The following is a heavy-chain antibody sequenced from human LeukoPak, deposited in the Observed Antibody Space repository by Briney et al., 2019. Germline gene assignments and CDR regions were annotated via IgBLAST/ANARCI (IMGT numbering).Heavy chain of an antibody. J-gene: IGHJ4*02. CDR3: ARAPDDFDY. CDR2: ISYDGSNK. CDR1: GFTFSSYA. Sequence: PGGSLRLSCAASGFTFSSYAMHWVRQAPGKGLEWVAVISYDGSNKYYADSVKGRFTISRDNAKNTLYLQMSSLRAEDTAVYYCARAPDDFDYWGQGTLVTVSS. V-gene: IGHV3-30-3*01.